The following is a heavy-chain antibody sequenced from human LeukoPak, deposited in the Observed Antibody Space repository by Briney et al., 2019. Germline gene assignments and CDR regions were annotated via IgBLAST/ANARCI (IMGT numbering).Heavy chain of an antibody. Sequence: GGSLRLSCAASGFTFSTYAMSWVRQAPGKGLEWVSAISGTGGSTYYADSVKGRFSISRDNSKNTVYLQMNSLRAEDTAVYYCARELREHGVFDIWGQGTTVTVSS. CDR1: GFTFSTYA. CDR3: ARELREHGVFDI. V-gene: IGHV3-23*01. CDR2: ISGTGGST. J-gene: IGHJ3*02. D-gene: IGHD1-26*01.